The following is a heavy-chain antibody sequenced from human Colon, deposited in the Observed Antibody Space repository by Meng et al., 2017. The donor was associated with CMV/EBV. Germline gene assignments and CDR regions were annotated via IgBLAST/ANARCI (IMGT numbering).Heavy chain of an antibody. CDR2: IQRVERA. CDR3: ATGLVGIGETPPSDP. Sequence: CGGSLNSRNGWSWVRRAPGRELEWIREIQRVERANYNPSLKSRVTISIVKSKHQVSLRVNYVTAADTAVYFCATGLVGIGETPPSDPWGPGTLVTVSS. V-gene: IGHV4-4*01. J-gene: IGHJ5*02. CDR1: GGSLNSRNG. D-gene: IGHD2/OR15-2a*01.